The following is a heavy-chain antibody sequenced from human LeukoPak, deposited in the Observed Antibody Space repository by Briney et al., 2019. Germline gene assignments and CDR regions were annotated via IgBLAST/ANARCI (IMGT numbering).Heavy chain of an antibody. CDR2: ISYGGSNK. Sequence: GGSLRLSCAASGFTFSSYAMHWVRQAPGKGLEWVAVISYGGSNKYYADSVKGRFTISRDNSKNTLYLQMNSLRAEDTAVYYCARRYGAVPFDYWGQGTLVTVSS. D-gene: IGHD4-17*01. J-gene: IGHJ4*02. V-gene: IGHV3-30-3*01. CDR1: GFTFSSYA. CDR3: ARRYGAVPFDY.